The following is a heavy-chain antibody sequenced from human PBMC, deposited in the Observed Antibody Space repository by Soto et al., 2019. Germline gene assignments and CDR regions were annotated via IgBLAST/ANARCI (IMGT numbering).Heavy chain of an antibody. V-gene: IGHV4-59*11. CDR2: IYYSGSN. D-gene: IGHD3-10*01. Sequence: ETLSLPCTVSGGSINYHYWSWIRQPPGKGLEWIGYIYYSGSNEYNPSLKSRITISVDTSKSQFSLKLSSVTAADTGVYYCAKTHGSGYGLDVWGQGTTVTVSS. CDR1: GGSINYHY. J-gene: IGHJ6*02. CDR3: AKTHGSGYGLDV.